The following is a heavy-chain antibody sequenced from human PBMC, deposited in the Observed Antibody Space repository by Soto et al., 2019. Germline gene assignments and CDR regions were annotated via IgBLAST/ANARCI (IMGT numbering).Heavy chain of an antibody. CDR2: INSDESTT. CDR3: ARSPPYAGFVDY. V-gene: IGHV3-74*01. CDR1: GFTFNIYW. J-gene: IGHJ4*02. Sequence: GGSLRLSCAASGFTFNIYWMHWVRQAPGKGLVWVSRINSDESTTNYADSVKGRFTISRDNAKNSLYLQMNSLRAEDTAVYYCARSPPYAGFVDYWGQGTLVTVSS.